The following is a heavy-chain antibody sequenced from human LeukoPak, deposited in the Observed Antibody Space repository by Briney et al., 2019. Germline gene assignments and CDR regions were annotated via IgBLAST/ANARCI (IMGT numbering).Heavy chain of an antibody. CDR3: AKAAQVAGRPNLGGHFDY. CDR2: ISGSGGST. Sequence: GGSLRLSCAASGFTFSSYGMSWVRQAPGKGLECVSAISGSGGSTYYADSVKGRFTISRDNSKNTLYLQMNSLRAEDTAVYYCAKAAQVAGRPNLGGHFDYWGQGTLVTVSS. J-gene: IGHJ4*02. CDR1: GFTFSSYG. D-gene: IGHD6-6*01. V-gene: IGHV3-23*01.